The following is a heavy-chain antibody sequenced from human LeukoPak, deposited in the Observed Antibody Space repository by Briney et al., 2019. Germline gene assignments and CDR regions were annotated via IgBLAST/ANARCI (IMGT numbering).Heavy chain of an antibody. CDR2: INNDGSST. D-gene: IGHD1-26*01. Sequence: GGSLRLSCAASGFTFSPYWMHWVRQAPGKGPVWVSRINNDGSSTWYAESVKGRFTISRDNARNTLSLQIHSLRAEDTALYYCARDQDGVGATIDLWGQGTLVTVSS. CDR1: GFTFSPYW. V-gene: IGHV3-74*01. CDR3: ARDQDGVGATIDL. J-gene: IGHJ5*02.